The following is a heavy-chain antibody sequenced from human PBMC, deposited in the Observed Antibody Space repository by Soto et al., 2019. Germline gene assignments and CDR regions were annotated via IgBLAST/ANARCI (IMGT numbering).Heavy chain of an antibody. Sequence: SGPTLVNPTQTLTLTCTFSGFSLGTSGVGVGWIRQPPGKALEWLALIYWDDDKRYSPSLKSRLTITKDTSKNQVVLTMTNMDPVDTATYYCAHSMAIFGVVTAYYGMDVWGQGTTVTVSS. J-gene: IGHJ6*02. CDR3: AHSMAIFGVVTAYYGMDV. V-gene: IGHV2-5*02. D-gene: IGHD3-3*01. CDR1: GFSLGTSGVG. CDR2: IYWDDDK.